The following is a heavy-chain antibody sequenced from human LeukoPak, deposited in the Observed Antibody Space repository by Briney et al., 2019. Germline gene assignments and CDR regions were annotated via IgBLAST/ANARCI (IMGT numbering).Heavy chain of an antibody. J-gene: IGHJ2*01. CDR1: GGTFSSFA. CDR3: ATRGPHIAAAGDWYFDL. D-gene: IGHD6-13*01. Sequence: ASVKVSCKSSGGTFSSFAISWMRQAPGQGLEWMGWISAYNGNTNYAQKLQGRVTMTTDTSTSTAYMELRSLRSDDTAVYYCATRGPHIAAAGDWYFDLWGRGTLVTVSS. CDR2: ISAYNGNT. V-gene: IGHV1-18*01.